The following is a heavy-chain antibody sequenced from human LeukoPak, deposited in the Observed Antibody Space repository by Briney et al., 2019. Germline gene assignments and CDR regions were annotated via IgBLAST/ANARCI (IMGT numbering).Heavy chain of an antibody. Sequence: SETLTLICTVSGGSIGSYYWNWIRQAPGKGLEWIGYIHYSGSTNHNSSLKSRVTISVDTSKNQYSLKLSSVTAADTAVYYCARDGVAGGFDYWGQGNLFSVSS. D-gene: IGHD6-19*01. V-gene: IGHV4-59*01. CDR2: IHYSGST. J-gene: IGHJ4*02. CDR1: GGSIGSYY. CDR3: ARDGVAGGFDY.